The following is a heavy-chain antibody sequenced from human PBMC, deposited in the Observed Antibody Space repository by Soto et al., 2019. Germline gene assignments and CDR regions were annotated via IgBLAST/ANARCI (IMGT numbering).Heavy chain of an antibody. J-gene: IGHJ6*02. D-gene: IGHD3-3*01. CDR1: GGSISSYY. V-gene: IGHV3-30*18. CDR2: ISYDGSNK. Sequence: QVQLQESGPGLVKPSETLSLTCTVSGGSISSYYWSWIRQPPGKGLEWVAVISYDGSNKYYADSVKGRFTISRDNSKNTLYLQMNSLRAEDTAVYYCAKDRAYYDFWSGYWSGGRAYYYGMDVWGQGTTVTVSS. CDR3: AKDRAYYDFWSGYWSGGRAYYYGMDV.